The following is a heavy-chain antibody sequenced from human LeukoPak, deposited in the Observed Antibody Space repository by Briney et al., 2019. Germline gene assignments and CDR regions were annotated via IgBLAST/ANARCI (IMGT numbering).Heavy chain of an antibody. CDR3: ATMASSGSGNEWFDP. D-gene: IGHD3-10*01. Sequence: ASVKVSCKASGYTFTSYYMHWVRQAPGQGLEWMGIINPSGGSTSYAQKFQGRVTMTRDTSTDTAYMELSSLRSEDTAVYYCATMASSGSGNEWFDPWGQGTLVTVSS. J-gene: IGHJ5*02. CDR1: GYTFTSYY. V-gene: IGHV1-46*01. CDR2: INPSGGST.